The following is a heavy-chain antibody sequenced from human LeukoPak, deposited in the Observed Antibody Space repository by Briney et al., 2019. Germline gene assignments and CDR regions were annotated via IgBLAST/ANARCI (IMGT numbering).Heavy chain of an antibody. CDR1: GGSVSSGSYY. D-gene: IGHD2-15*01. CDR3: ASEYCSGGSCYGVDY. CDR2: IYYSGST. V-gene: IGHV4-61*01. J-gene: IGHJ4*02. Sequence: SQTLSLTCTVSGGSVSSGSYYWSWIRQPPGKGLEWIGHIYYSGSTNYNPSLKSRVTISVDTSKNQFSLKLSSVTAADTAVYYCASEYCSGGSCYGVDYWGQGTLVTVSS.